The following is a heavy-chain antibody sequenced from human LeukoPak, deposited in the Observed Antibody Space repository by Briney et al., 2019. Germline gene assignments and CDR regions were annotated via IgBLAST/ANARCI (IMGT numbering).Heavy chain of an antibody. CDR3: ASDYNSPLSNYYYYMDV. D-gene: IGHD1-20*01. Sequence: PSETLSLTCTVSGGSISSGSYYWSWIRQPAGKGLEWIGRIYTSGSTNYNPSLKSRVTISVDTSKNQFSLKLSSVTAADTAVYYCASDYNSPLSNYYYYMDVWGKGTTVTVSS. CDR1: GGSISSGSYY. CDR2: IYTSGST. V-gene: IGHV4-61*02. J-gene: IGHJ6*03.